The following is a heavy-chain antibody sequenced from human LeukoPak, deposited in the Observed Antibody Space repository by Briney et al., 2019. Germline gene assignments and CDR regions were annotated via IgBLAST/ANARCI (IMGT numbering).Heavy chain of an antibody. D-gene: IGHD6-13*01. Sequence: GGSLRLSCAASGFTFSSYAMSWVRRAPGKGLEWVSAISGSGGSTYYADSVKGWFTISRDNSKNTLYLQMNSLRAEDTAVYYCAKGGYSSSWYTLDYWGQGTLVTVSS. V-gene: IGHV3-23*01. CDR1: GFTFSSYA. J-gene: IGHJ4*02. CDR2: ISGSGGST. CDR3: AKGGYSSSWYTLDY.